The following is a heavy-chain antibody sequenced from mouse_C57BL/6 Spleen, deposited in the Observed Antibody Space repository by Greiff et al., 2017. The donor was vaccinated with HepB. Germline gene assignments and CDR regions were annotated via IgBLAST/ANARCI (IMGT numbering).Heavy chain of an antibody. D-gene: IGHD1-1*01. CDR2: ISSGGSYT. Sequence: EVQGVESGGDLVKPGGSLKLSCAASGFTFSSYGMSWVRQTPDKRLEWVATISSGGSYTYYPDSVKGRFTISRDNAKNTLYLQMSSLKSEDTAMYYCARASSTVPFDYWGQGTTLTVSS. CDR1: GFTFSSYG. CDR3: ARASSTVPFDY. V-gene: IGHV5-6*01. J-gene: IGHJ2*01.